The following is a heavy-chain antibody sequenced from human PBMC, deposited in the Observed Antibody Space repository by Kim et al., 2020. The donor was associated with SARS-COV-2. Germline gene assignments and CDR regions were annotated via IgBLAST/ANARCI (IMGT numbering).Heavy chain of an antibody. J-gene: IGHJ3*02. D-gene: IGHD3-10*01. Sequence: SETLSLTCAVYGGSFSDDYWSWIRQPPGKGLQWIGEINHSGSTNYNPSLKSRVTMSVETSKNQFSLRLTSVTAADTAVYYCARAAFIMVRGVTIPQRVGFDIWGQGKMVTVSS. V-gene: IGHV4-34*01. CDR3: ARAAFIMVRGVTIPQRVGFDI. CDR2: INHSGST. CDR1: GGSFSDDY.